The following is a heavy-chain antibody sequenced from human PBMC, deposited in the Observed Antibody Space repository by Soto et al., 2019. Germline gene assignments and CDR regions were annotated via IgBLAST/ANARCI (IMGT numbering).Heavy chain of an antibody. CDR3: AAGSIAVAGTINWFDP. CDR2: IVVGSGNT. CDR1: GFTFISSA. V-gene: IGHV1-58*01. Sequence: QMQLVQSGPEVKKPGTSVKVSCKASGFTFISSAVQWVRQARGQRLEWIGWIVVGSGNTNYALKFQERVTITRDMSTRTAYMELSSLRSEDTAVYYCAAGSIAVAGTINWFDPWGQGTLVTVSS. J-gene: IGHJ5*02. D-gene: IGHD6-19*01.